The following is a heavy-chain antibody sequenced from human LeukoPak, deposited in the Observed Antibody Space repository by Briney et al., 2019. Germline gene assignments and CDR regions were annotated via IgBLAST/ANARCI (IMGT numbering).Heavy chain of an antibody. V-gene: IGHV3-23*01. J-gene: IGHJ4*02. D-gene: IGHD4-17*01. CDR3: ANSPVTTFSKPKDY. Sequence: GGSLRLSCAASGFTFSNYGMNWVRQAPGKGLEWVSSINGRGDEAHHADSVKGRFTISRDNSKNTLYLQMNSLRAEDTALYYCANSPVTTFSKPKDYWGQGTLVTVSS. CDR2: INGRGDEA. CDR1: GFTFSNYG.